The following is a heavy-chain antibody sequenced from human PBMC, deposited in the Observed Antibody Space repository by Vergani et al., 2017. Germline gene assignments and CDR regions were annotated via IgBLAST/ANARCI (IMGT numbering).Heavy chain of an antibody. Sequence: EVQLVESGGGVVQPGRSLRLSCAASGFTFSSYGMHWVRQAPGKGLEWVSAISGSGGSTYYADSVKGRFTISRDNSKNSLYLQMNSLRAEDTAVYYCARVGYFDLWGRGTLVTVSS. V-gene: IGHV3-23*04. J-gene: IGHJ2*01. CDR1: GFTFSSYG. CDR3: ARVGYFDL. CDR2: ISGSGGST.